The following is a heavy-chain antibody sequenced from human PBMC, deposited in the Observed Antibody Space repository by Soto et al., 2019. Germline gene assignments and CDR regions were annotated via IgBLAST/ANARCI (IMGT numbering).Heavy chain of an antibody. D-gene: IGHD3-9*01. Sequence: PGEPLKISWKGSGCSFTSLWISWMRQMPGKGLEWMGRIDPSDSYTNYSPSFQGHVAISADKSISTAYLQWSSLKASDTAMYYCARQGRYFDWLSPYYYYYGMDVWGQGTTVTVSS. CDR3: ARQGRYFDWLSPYYYYYGMDV. V-gene: IGHV5-10-1*01. J-gene: IGHJ6*02. CDR2: IDPSDSYT. CDR1: GCSFTSLW.